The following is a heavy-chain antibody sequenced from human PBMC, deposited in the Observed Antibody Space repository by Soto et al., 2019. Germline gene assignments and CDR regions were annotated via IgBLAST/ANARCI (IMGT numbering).Heavy chain of an antibody. CDR3: ARDIPPRVLYYYYYGMDV. CDR1: GFTFSSYG. Sequence: GGSLRLSCAASGFTFSSYGMHWVRQAPGKGLEWVAVIWYDGSNKYYADSVKGRFTISRDNSKNTLYLQMNSLRAEDTAVCYCARDIPPRVLYYYYYGMDVWGQGTTVTVSS. J-gene: IGHJ6*02. D-gene: IGHD1-1*01. V-gene: IGHV3-33*01. CDR2: IWYDGSNK.